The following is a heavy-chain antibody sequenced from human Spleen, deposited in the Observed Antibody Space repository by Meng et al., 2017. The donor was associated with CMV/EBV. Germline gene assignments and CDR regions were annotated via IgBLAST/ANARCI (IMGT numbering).Heavy chain of an antibody. CDR2: ISSSGNDK. Sequence: GESLKISCAASGFTFIDHYMSWIRQAPGKGLEWISYISSSGNDKYYADSVKGRFTISKDNAQNSLYLQMNSLRAEDTAVYYCARLVGASYSDYWGRGTLVTVSS. CDR1: GFTFIDHY. J-gene: IGHJ4*02. D-gene: IGHD6-6*01. CDR3: ARLVGASYSDY. V-gene: IGHV3-11*04.